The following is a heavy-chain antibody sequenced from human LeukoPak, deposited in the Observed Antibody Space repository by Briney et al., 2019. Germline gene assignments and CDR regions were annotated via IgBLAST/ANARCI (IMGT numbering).Heavy chain of an antibody. CDR2: IYWNDDK. CDR3: AHRGYSSSWYETPFDY. D-gene: IGHD6-13*01. CDR1: GISLSTSGVG. V-gene: IGHV2-5*01. J-gene: IGHJ4*02. Sequence: ESGPRLVNPTQTLTLTCNFSGISLSTSGVGAGWIRQPPGKGLEWLALIYWNDDKRYSPSLQSRLTITKDTSKNQVVLTMTNMDPVDTATYYCAHRGYSSSWYETPFDYWGQGTLVTVSS.